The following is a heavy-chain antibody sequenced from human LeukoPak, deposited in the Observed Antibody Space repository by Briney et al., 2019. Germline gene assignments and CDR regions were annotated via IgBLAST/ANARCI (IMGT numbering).Heavy chain of an antibody. CDR1: GYTFTSYG. CDR2: ISAYNGNT. Sequence: GASVKVSCKASGYTFTSYGISWVRQAPGQGLEWMGRISAYNGNTNYAQKLQGRVTMTTDTSTSTAYMELRSLRSEDTAVYYCATQFIRHYYYGMDVWGQGTTVTVSS. CDR3: ATQFIRHYYYGMDV. D-gene: IGHD3-10*01. V-gene: IGHV1-18*01. J-gene: IGHJ6*02.